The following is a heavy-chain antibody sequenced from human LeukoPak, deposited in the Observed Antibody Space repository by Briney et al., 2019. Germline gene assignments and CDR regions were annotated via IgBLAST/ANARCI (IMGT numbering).Heavy chain of an antibody. V-gene: IGHV1-2*02. Sequence: GASVKVSCKASGYTFTGYYMHWVRQAPGQGLEWMGWINPNSGGTNYAQKFQGRVTMTRDTSISTAYMELSRLRSDDTAVYYCAREIAAAGDGWFDPWGQGTLVTVSS. CDR2: INPNSGGT. CDR1: GYTFTGYY. J-gene: IGHJ5*02. CDR3: AREIAAAGDGWFDP. D-gene: IGHD6-13*01.